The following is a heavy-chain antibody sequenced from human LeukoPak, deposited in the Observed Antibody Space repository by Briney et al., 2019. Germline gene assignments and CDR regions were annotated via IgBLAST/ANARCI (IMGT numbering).Heavy chain of an antibody. CDR3: ARHERVVVAATYPDY. Sequence: GESLKISRKGSGYSFTSYWISWVRQMPGKGLEWMGRIDPSDSYTNYSPSFQGHVTISADKSISTAYLQWSSLKASDTAMYYCARHERVVVAATYPDYWGQGTLVTVSS. D-gene: IGHD2-15*01. CDR2: IDPSDSYT. V-gene: IGHV5-10-1*01. CDR1: GYSFTSYW. J-gene: IGHJ4*02.